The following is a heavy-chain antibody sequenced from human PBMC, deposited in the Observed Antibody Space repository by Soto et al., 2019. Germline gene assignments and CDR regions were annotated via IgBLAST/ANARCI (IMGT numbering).Heavy chain of an antibody. CDR3: ARQPRGPSYGERGLYFGY. CDR1: GGSTNSRRDY. Sequence: SETLSLTCIVSGGSTNSRRDYWGWIRQPPGKGLEWIGSVYYSGSTHDNPSLQSRVTISVDTSRNQFSLNLISVTAADTAVYFCARQPRGPSYGERGLYFGYWGQGTLVTVSS. J-gene: IGHJ4*02. CDR2: VYYSGST. D-gene: IGHD3-16*01. V-gene: IGHV4-39*01.